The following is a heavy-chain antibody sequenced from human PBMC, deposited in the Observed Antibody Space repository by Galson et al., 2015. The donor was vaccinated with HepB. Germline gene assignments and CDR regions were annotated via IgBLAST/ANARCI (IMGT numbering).Heavy chain of an antibody. CDR3: ARGSIARSTIFGGVAY. V-gene: IGHV1-18*01. D-gene: IGHD3-3*01. CDR1: GYPFPSYG. Sequence: SVKVSCKASGYPFPSYGISWVRQAPGQGLEWMGWISVYNQKTEYGQKFQGRLTVTTDTSTSTAYMEVRRLRSDDTAVYYCARGSIARSTIFGGVAYWGQGTLVTGAS. J-gene: IGHJ4*02. CDR2: ISVYNQKT.